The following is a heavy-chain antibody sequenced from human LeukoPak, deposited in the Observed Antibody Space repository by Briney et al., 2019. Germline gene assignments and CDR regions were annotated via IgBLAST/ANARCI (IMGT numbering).Heavy chain of an antibody. D-gene: IGHD5-18*01. Sequence: GGSLRLSCAASGFTFSSYWMSWVRQAPGKGLEWVASIKQDGSEKYYVDSVKGRFTISRDNAKNSLYLQMNSLGAEDTAVYYCARDTPHGQLWLDWGQGTLVTVSS. CDR1: GFTFSSYW. J-gene: IGHJ4*02. CDR3: ARDTPHGQLWLD. V-gene: IGHV3-7*01. CDR2: IKQDGSEK.